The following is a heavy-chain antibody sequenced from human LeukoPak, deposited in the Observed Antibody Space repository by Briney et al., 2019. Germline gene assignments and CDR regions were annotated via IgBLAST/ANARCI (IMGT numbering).Heavy chain of an antibody. CDR2: IYYSGST. Sequence: ASETLSLTCTVSGGSISSYYWSWIRQPPGKGLEWIGYIYYSGSTNYNPSLKSRVTISVDTSKNQFSLKLSSVTAADTAVYYCARLPHYDFWSGYYESEFDYWGQGTLVTVSS. V-gene: IGHV4-59*08. CDR3: ARLPHYDFWSGYYESEFDY. D-gene: IGHD3-3*01. CDR1: GGSISSYY. J-gene: IGHJ4*02.